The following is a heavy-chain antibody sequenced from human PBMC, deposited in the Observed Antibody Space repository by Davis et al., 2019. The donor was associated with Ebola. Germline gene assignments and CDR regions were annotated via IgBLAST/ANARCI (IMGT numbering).Heavy chain of an antibody. CDR3: SRGSSNYVNY. CDR2: ISYDGSNK. CDR1: GFTFSSYA. Sequence: GESLKISCAASGFTFSSYAMHWVRQAPGKGLEWVAVISYDGSNKYYADSVKGRFTISRDNSKNTLYLQMGSLRAEDTAVYYCSRGSSNYVNYWGQGTLVTVSS. V-gene: IGHV3-30*14. D-gene: IGHD4-11*01. J-gene: IGHJ4*02.